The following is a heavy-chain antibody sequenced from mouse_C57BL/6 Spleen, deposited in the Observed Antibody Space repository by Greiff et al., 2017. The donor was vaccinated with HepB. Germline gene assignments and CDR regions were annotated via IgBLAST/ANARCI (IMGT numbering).Heavy chain of an antibody. Sequence: EVQLQQSGPELVKPGASVKISCKASGYTFTDYYMNWVKQSHGKSLEWIGDINPNNGGTSYNQKFKGKATLTVDKSSSTAYMELRSLTSEDSAVYYCARSGFDYWSQGTLVTVSA. J-gene: IGHJ3*01. V-gene: IGHV1-26*01. CDR3: ARSGFDY. CDR1: GYTFTDYY. CDR2: INPNNGGT.